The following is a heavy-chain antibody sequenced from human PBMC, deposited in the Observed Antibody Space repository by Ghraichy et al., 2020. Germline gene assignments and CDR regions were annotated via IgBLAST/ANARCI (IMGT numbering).Heavy chain of an antibody. J-gene: IGHJ4*02. Sequence: GSLRLSCAASGFTFSTYSMNWVRQAPGKGLEWISYISSSSSTIYYADSVKGRFTISRDNAKNSLYLQMNSLRDEDTAVYYCARPIVARSLGFDYWGQGTLVTVSS. CDR2: ISSSSSTI. D-gene: IGHD6-6*01. CDR1: GFTFSTYS. V-gene: IGHV3-48*02. CDR3: ARPIVARSLGFDY.